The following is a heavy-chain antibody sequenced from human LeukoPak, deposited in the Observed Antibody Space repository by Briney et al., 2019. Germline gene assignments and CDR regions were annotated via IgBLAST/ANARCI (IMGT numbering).Heavy chain of an antibody. Sequence: SETLSLTCTVSGGSISSYYSSWIRQPPGKGLEWIGYIYYSGSTNYNPSLKSRVTISVDTSKNQFSLKLSSVTPADPAVYYCARALNPCGGRRGFDPSGQGTLVTVSS. V-gene: IGHV4-59*01. CDR1: GGSISSYY. CDR2: IYYSGST. D-gene: IGHD2-21*01. CDR3: ARALNPCGGRRGFDP. J-gene: IGHJ5*02.